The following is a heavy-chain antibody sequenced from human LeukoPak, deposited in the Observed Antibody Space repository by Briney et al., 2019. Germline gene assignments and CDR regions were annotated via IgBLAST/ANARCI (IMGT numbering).Heavy chain of an antibody. CDR2: ISYSGST. J-gene: IGHJ4*02. Sequence: SETLSPTCTVSGDSISSYYWSWIRQPPGKGLEWIGYISYSGSTNYNPSLKSRVTISIDTSKNQLSLKLTSVTAADTAVYYCARTKWDHYYFDYWGQGTLVTVSS. CDR1: GDSISSYY. V-gene: IGHV4-59*01. CDR3: ARTKWDHYYFDY. D-gene: IGHD1-26*01.